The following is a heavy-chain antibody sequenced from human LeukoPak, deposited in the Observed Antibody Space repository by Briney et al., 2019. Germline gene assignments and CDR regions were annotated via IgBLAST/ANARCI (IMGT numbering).Heavy chain of an antibody. D-gene: IGHD6-19*01. Sequence: SETLSLTCTVYGGSFSGYYWSWIRQPPGKGLEWIGEINHSGSTNYNPSLKSRVTISVDTSKNQFSLKLSSVTAADTAVYYCAKAPGYSSGWYAYWGQGTLVTVSS. J-gene: IGHJ4*02. CDR2: INHSGST. CDR3: AKAPGYSSGWYAY. V-gene: IGHV4-34*01. CDR1: GGSFSGYY.